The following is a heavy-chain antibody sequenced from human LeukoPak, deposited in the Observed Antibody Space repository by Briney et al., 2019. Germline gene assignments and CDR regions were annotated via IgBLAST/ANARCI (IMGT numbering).Heavy chain of an antibody. CDR2: IYYSGST. D-gene: IGHD3-16*01. CDR1: GGSISSSSYY. J-gene: IGHJ4*02. V-gene: IGHV4-61*05. CDR3: ARRSPLTIGGHFDY. Sequence: SETLSLTCTVSGGSISSSSYYWGWIRQPPGKGLEWIGYIYYSGSTNYNPSLKGRVAISVDTSKNQFSLRLSSVTAADTAVYYCARRSPLTIGGHFDYWGQGTPVTVSS.